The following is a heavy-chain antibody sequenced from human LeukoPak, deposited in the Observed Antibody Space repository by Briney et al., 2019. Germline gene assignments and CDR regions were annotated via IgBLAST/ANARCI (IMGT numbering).Heavy chain of an antibody. CDR3: PKARRYCSGGSCLYYFDY. CDR1: GFTFSSYA. J-gene: IGHJ4*02. CDR2: ISGSGGST. V-gene: IGHV3-23*01. D-gene: IGHD2-15*01. Sequence: GGSLRRSCAASGFTFSSYAISWVRQAPGKGAGWVSAISGSGGSTYYADSVKGRFTISRDNSKNTLCLQMNSLKAEDTAVYYCPKARRYCSGGSCLYYFDYWGQGTLVTVSS.